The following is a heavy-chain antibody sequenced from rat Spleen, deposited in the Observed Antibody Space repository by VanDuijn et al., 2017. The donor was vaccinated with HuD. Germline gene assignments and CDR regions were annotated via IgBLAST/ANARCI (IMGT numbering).Heavy chain of an antibody. CDR3: ATTPLYYSADPYYFDY. V-gene: IGHV5-20*01. CDR1: GFTFSDYY. Sequence: EVQLVESDGGLVQPGRSLKLSCAASGFTFSDYYMAWVRQAPTKGLEWVATISSEGGRNFYRDSVKGRFTISRDNAKNTQYLQMDSLRSEETATYYCATTPLYYSADPYYFDYWGQGVMVTVSS. D-gene: IGHD1-1*01. CDR2: ISSEGGRN. J-gene: IGHJ2*01.